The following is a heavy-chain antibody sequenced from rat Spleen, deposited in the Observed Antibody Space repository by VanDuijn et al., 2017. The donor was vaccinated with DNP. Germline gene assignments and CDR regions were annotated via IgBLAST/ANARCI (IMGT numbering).Heavy chain of an antibody. V-gene: IGHV5-20*01. CDR1: GITFSDYY. J-gene: IGHJ3*01. CDR3: ATSPGPNWFAH. Sequence: EVQLVESGGGSVQPGRSLKLSCAASGITFSDYYMAWVRQVPTKGLEWVASISYDGGSTNYRDSVKGRFTISRDNAKSSLYLQMDSLRSEDTATYYCATSPGPNWFAHWGQGTLVTVSS. CDR2: ISYDGGST. D-gene: IGHD1-4*01.